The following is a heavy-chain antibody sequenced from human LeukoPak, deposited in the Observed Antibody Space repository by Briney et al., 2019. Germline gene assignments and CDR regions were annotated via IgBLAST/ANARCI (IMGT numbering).Heavy chain of an antibody. Sequence: ASVKVSCKASGYTFTGYYMHWVRQAPGQGLEWMGWINPNSGGTNYAQKFQGRVTMTRDTSISTAYMELSRLRSDDTAVYYCAMVSGSYSMIDYWGQGTLVTVSS. D-gene: IGHD1-26*01. J-gene: IGHJ4*02. CDR1: GYTFTGYY. CDR2: INPNSGGT. CDR3: AMVSGSYSMIDY. V-gene: IGHV1-2*02.